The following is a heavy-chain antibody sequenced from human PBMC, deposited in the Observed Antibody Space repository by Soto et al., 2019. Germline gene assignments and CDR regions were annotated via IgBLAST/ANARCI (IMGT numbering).Heavy chain of an antibody. D-gene: IGHD5-12*01. V-gene: IGHV1-69*13. Sequence: GASVKVSCKASGGTFSRYSITWVRQAPGHGLEWIGRIIPIFGIASYAQKFQGRVTITADESTSTAYMELSSLRSEDTAVYYCARVYGGYVAFDYWGQGTLVTVSS. CDR1: GGTFSRYS. CDR3: ARVYGGYVAFDY. CDR2: IIPIFGIA. J-gene: IGHJ4*02.